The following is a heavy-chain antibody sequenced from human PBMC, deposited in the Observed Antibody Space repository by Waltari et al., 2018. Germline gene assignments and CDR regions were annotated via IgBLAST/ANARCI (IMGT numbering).Heavy chain of an antibody. CDR2: IYYTGST. D-gene: IGHD1-26*01. J-gene: IGHJ5*02. V-gene: IGHV4-39*01. CDR1: GGSLRSSSSY. Sequence: QLQLQESGPGLVKPSETLSLTCTVSGGSLRSSSSYWGWIRQPPGKGLEWIGSIYYTGSTYYNPSLKSRVTISVDTSKNQFSLKLSSVTAADTAVYYCARQIVGAVRFDPWGQGTLVTVSS. CDR3: ARQIVGAVRFDP.